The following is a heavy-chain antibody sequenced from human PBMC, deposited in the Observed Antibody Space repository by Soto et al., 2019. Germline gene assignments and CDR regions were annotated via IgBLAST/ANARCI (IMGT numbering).Heavy chain of an antibody. V-gene: IGHV3-23*04. CDR3: AKEGRSGYYYGVADY. Sequence: EVQLVESGGGLIQPGGSLRLSCTASGFTVSSNYMSWVRQAPGKGPEWVSTFNGRGDNTYYADSVKGRFTISRDNSKDTLYLQMNSLRAEDTAVYYCAKEGRSGYYYGVADYWGQGTLVTVSS. CDR2: NGRGDNT. D-gene: IGHD3-3*01. CDR1: GFTVSSNY. J-gene: IGHJ4*02.